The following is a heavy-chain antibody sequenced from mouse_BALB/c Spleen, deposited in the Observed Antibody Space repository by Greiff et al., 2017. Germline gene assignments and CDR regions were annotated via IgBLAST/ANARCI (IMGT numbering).Heavy chain of an antibody. CDR2: ISDGGSYT. Sequence: EVKLMESGGGLVKPGGSLKLSCAASGFTFSDYYMYWVRQTPEKRLEWVATISDGGSYTYYPDSVKGRFTISRDNAKNNLYLQMSSLKSEDTAMYYCARESRYDGYYFDYWGQGTTLTVSS. CDR1: GFTFSDYY. V-gene: IGHV5-4*02. J-gene: IGHJ2*01. CDR3: ARESRYDGYYFDY. D-gene: IGHD2-14*01.